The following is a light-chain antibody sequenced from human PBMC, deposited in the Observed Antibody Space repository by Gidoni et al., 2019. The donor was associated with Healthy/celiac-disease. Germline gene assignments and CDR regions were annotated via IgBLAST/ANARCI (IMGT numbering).Light chain of an antibody. V-gene: IGKV2-28*01. CDR1: QSLLHSNGYNY. Sequence: DIVMTQSPLSLPVTPGEPASISCRSSQSLLHSNGYNYLDWYRQKPGQSTQLLIYLGSNRASGVPDRFSGSGAGKEFTLKIRRVEAEDGGVYYCMQALQTPMTFXXXTKVEIK. CDR3: MQALQTPMT. CDR2: LGS. J-gene: IGKJ1*01.